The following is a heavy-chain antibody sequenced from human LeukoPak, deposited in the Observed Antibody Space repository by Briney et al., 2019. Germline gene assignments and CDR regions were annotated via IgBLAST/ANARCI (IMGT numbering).Heavy chain of an antibody. CDR3: ARSGRDGYTWDAFDI. Sequence: GGSLRLSCAASGFTFSKYSMNWVGQAPGKGLEWVSSTSSSISYIYYADSVKGRFTISRDNAKNSLHLQMNSLRAEDTAVYYCARSGRDGYTWDAFDIWGQGTMVTISS. CDR1: GFTFSKYS. CDR2: TSSSISYI. J-gene: IGHJ3*02. D-gene: IGHD5-24*01. V-gene: IGHV3-21*01.